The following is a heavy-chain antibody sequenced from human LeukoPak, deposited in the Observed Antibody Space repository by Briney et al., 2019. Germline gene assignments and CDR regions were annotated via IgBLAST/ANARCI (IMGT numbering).Heavy chain of an antibody. CDR2: INPSGGST. J-gene: IGHJ4*02. Sequence: ASVKVSCKASGYTFTSYYMHWVRQAPGQGLEWMGIINPSGGSTSYAQKFQGRVTMTRDMSTSTVYMELSSLRSEDTAVYYCARDGPTYYYDSSGYWSHYFDYWGQGTLVTVSS. CDR1: GYTFTSYY. D-gene: IGHD3-22*01. CDR3: ARDGPTYYYDSSGYWSHYFDY. V-gene: IGHV1-46*01.